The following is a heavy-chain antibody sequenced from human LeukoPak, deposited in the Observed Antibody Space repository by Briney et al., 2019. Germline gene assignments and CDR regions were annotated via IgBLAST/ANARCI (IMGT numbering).Heavy chain of an antibody. CDR1: GFTFSTYS. CDR2: ISSSSSYI. D-gene: IGHD4-17*01. J-gene: IGHJ4*02. Sequence: PGGSLRLSCAASGFTFSTYSMNWVRQAPGKGLEWVSSISSSSSYIYYADSVKGRFTISRDNAKNSLYLQMNSLRADDTAVYYCASGDYGDCAGPSGYWGQGTLVTVSS. V-gene: IGHV3-21*01. CDR3: ASGDYGDCAGPSGY.